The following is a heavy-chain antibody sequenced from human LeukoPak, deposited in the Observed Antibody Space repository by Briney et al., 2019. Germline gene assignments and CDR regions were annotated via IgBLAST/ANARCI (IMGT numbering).Heavy chain of an antibody. CDR3: AKAGSHSYFDY. CDR1: GFTFSSYA. V-gene: IGHV3-23*01. J-gene: IGHJ4*02. D-gene: IGHD1-26*01. CDR2: ISGGGVTST. Sequence: PGGCLRLSCAASGFTFSSYAMNWVRQAPGNGRMCVSAISGGGVTSTYYADSVKGRFTISRDNSKNTLYLQMNSLRAEDTAVYYCAKAGSHSYFDYWGQGTLVTVSS.